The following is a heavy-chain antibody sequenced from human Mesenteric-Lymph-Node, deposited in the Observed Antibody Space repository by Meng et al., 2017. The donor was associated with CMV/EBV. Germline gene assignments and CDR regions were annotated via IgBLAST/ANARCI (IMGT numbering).Heavy chain of an antibody. CDR1: GFTFSNAW. CDR2: IKSKTDGGTT. Sequence: GGSLRLSCAASGFTFSNAWMSWVRQAPGKGLEWVGRIKSKTDGGTTDYAAPVKGRFTISRDDSKNTLYLQMNSLKTEDTAVYYCTTTLGSWYYGVANDYWGQGTLVTVSS. D-gene: IGHD2-15*01. V-gene: IGHV3-15*01. CDR3: TTTLGSWYYGVANDY. J-gene: IGHJ4*02.